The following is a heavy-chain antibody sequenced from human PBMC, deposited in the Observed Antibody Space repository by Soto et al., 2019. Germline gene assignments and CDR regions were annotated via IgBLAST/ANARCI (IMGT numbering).Heavy chain of an antibody. CDR2: ISGSGGST. CDR3: AKDNYGDYVI. Sequence: PGGSLRLCCAASGFTFSSYAMSWVRQGPGKGLEWVSAISGSGGSTCYADSVKGRFTISRDNSKNTLYLQMNSLRAEDTAVYYCAKDNYGDYVIWGQGTLVTVSS. J-gene: IGHJ4*02. CDR1: GFTFSSYA. V-gene: IGHV3-23*01. D-gene: IGHD4-17*01.